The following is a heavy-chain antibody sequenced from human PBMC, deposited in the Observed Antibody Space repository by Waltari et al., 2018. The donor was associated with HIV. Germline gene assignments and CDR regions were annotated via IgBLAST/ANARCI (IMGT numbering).Heavy chain of an antibody. D-gene: IGHD3-22*01. V-gene: IGHV3-21*01. CDR3: ARGTYYYDSSGYYDNLPFDY. CDR2: MSSSSTYI. J-gene: IGHJ4*02. CDR1: GLPFSTYS. Sequence: EVQLVESGGGLVKPGGSLRLACPSSGLPFSTYSLHWVRPAPRKGLEWVSSMSSSSTYIYYADSVKGRFTISRDNAKNSLYLQMNSLRAEDTAVYFCARGTYYYDSSGYYDNLPFDYWGQGTLVTVSS.